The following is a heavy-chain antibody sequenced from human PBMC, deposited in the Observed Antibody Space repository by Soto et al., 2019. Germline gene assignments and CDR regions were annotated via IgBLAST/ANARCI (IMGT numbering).Heavy chain of an antibody. CDR2: ISGSGGSS. J-gene: IGHJ4*02. Sequence: GGSLILSCAASGFTFSSYAMSWVRQAPGKGLEWVSAISGSGGSSYYADSVKGRFSVSRDNSKNTLYLQMNSLRAEDTAVYYCAKDKRFLDYWGQGTLVTVSS. CDR3: AKDKRFLDY. CDR1: GFTFSSYA. D-gene: IGHD3-3*01. V-gene: IGHV3-23*01.